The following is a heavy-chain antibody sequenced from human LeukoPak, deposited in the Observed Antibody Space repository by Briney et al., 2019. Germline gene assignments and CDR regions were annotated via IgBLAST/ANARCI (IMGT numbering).Heavy chain of an antibody. CDR1: GFTFSSYS. V-gene: IGHV3-21*01. D-gene: IGHD5-18*01. Sequence: GGSLRLSCAASGFTFSSYSMNWVRQAPGKGLEWVSSISSSSSYIYYADSVEGRFTISRDNAKNSLYLQMNSLRAEDTAVYYCARRGEKVDTAYNWFDPWGQGTLVTVSS. J-gene: IGHJ5*02. CDR3: ARRGEKVDTAYNWFDP. CDR2: ISSSSSYI.